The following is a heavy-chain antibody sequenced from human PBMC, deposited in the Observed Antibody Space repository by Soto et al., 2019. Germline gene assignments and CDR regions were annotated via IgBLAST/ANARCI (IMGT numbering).Heavy chain of an antibody. CDR3: ARAPNPYSSSSGWFDP. V-gene: IGHV1-2*02. Sequence: GASVKVSCKASGYTFTGYYMHWVRQVPGQGLEWMGWINPNSGGTNYAQKFQGRVTMTRDTSISTAYMELSRLRSDDTAVYYCARAPNPYSSSSGWFDPWGQGTLVTVSS. J-gene: IGHJ5*02. CDR2: INPNSGGT. CDR1: GYTFTGYY. D-gene: IGHD6-6*01.